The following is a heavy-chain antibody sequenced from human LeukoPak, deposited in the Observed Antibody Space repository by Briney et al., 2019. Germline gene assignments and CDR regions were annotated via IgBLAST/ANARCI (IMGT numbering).Heavy chain of an antibody. Sequence: GGSLRLSCAASGFTFSIYTMNWVRQAPGKGLEWVSSISSSSTYIYYADSVQGRFTISRDNAKNSLYLQMSSLRVEDTAVYYCARDLYYYSSGYTFDYWGQGTLVTVSS. CDR3: ARDLYYYSSGYTFDY. CDR1: GFTFSIYT. CDR2: ISSSSTYI. J-gene: IGHJ4*02. V-gene: IGHV3-21*01. D-gene: IGHD3-22*01.